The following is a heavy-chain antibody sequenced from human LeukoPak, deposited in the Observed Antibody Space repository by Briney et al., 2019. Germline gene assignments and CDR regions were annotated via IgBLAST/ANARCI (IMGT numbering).Heavy chain of an antibody. CDR2: IYYSGST. D-gene: IGHD3-10*01. V-gene: IGHV4-59*01. CDR1: GGSLSSYY. Sequence: SETLSLTCTVSGGSLSSYYWSWIRQPPGKGLEWIGYIYYSGSTNYNPSLKSRVTISVDTSKNQFSLKLSSVTAADTAVYYCARGINYGSGRTRVGMDVWGKGTTVTVSS. CDR3: ARGINYGSGRTRVGMDV. J-gene: IGHJ6*04.